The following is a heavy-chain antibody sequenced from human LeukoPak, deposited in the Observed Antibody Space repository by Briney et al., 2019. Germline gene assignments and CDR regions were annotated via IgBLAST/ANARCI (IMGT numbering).Heavy chain of an antibody. CDR1: GYAFTSYG. Sequence: ASVKVSCKASGYAFTSYGISWVRQAPGQGLEWMGWISAYNGNTNHAQKLQGRVTMTTDTSTSTAYMELRSLRSDDTAVYYCARDPSVDTAIGFDYWGQGTLVTVSS. J-gene: IGHJ4*02. CDR3: ARDPSVDTAIGFDY. D-gene: IGHD5-18*01. CDR2: ISAYNGNT. V-gene: IGHV1-18*04.